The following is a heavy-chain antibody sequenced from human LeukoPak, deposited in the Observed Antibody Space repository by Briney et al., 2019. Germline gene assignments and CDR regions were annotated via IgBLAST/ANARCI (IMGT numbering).Heavy chain of an antibody. J-gene: IGHJ3*02. D-gene: IGHD6-19*01. CDR2: ISNSGSTI. CDR3: AKDLGEVIIAVAGTIDAFDI. CDR1: GFTFSDYY. V-gene: IGHV3-11*01. Sequence: PGGSLRLSCAASGFTFSDYYMSWIRQAPGKGLEWVSYISNSGSTIYYADSVKGRFTISRDNAKNSLYLQMNSLRAEDTAVYYCAKDLGEVIIAVAGTIDAFDIWGQGTMVTVSS.